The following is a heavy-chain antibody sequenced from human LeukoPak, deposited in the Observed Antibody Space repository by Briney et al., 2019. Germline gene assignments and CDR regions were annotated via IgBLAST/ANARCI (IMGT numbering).Heavy chain of an antibody. CDR2: INSDGSST. CDR3: SKKGQSEDYGKPG. V-gene: IGHV3-74*01. CDR1: GFTFSSYW. D-gene: IGHD4-17*01. J-gene: IGHJ4*02. Sequence: GGSLRLSCAASGFTFSSYWVHWVRQAPGKGLVWVSRINSDGSSTTYADSVKGRFTISRDNSKNTLYLQMSSLRADDTAVYYCSKKGQSEDYGKPGWGQGTLVTVSS.